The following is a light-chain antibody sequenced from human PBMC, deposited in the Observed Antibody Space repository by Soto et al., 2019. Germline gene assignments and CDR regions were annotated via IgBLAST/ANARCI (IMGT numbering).Light chain of an antibody. Sequence: DIQMTQSPSSLSASVGDRVTITCRASQSISSYLNWYQQKPGKAPKLLIYAASSLQSGVPSRFSGRGSGTDFTITISSLQPEDFATYYFQQSYSTPPLTFGGGTKVEIK. CDR2: AAS. CDR3: QQSYSTPPLT. J-gene: IGKJ4*01. CDR1: QSISSY. V-gene: IGKV1-39*01.